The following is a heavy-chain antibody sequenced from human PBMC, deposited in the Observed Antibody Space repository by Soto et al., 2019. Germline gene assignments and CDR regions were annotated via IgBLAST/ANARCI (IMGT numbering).Heavy chain of an antibody. D-gene: IGHD2-15*01. CDR1: GFTFGSHA. V-gene: IGHV3-23*01. CDR2: ISDSGDKT. Sequence: EVQLLESGGGLVQPGGSLRLSCSASGFTFGSHAMNWVRQAPGKGLQWVSAISDSGDKTYYADSVKGRFTISRDNSKHPLYLQMNNLRAEDTALYYCARDLGAGSPNWFDPWGLGTLVTVSS. J-gene: IGHJ5*02. CDR3: ARDLGAGSPNWFDP.